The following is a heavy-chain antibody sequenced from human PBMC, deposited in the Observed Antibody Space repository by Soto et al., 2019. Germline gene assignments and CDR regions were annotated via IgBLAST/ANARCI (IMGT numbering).Heavy chain of an antibody. V-gene: IGHV1-18*01. CDR2: ISAYNGNT. D-gene: IGHD3-3*01. J-gene: IGHJ6*02. Sequence: QVQLVQSGAEVKKPGASVKVSCKASGYTFTSYGISWVRQAPGQGLEWMGWISAYNGNTNYAQKLQGRVTMTTDTSTSTAYMELRSLRSDDTAVYYCARDRGMSAIFGVVIIGGSGYYGMDVWGQGTTVTVSS. CDR1: GYTFTSYG. CDR3: ARDRGMSAIFGVVIIGGSGYYGMDV.